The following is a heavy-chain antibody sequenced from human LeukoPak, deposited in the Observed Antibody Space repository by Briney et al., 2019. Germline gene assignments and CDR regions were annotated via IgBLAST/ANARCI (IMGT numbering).Heavy chain of an antibody. CDR1: GFTVSSNY. V-gene: IGHV3-53*01. J-gene: IGHJ4*02. D-gene: IGHD3-10*01. Sequence: GGSLRLSCAASGFTVSSNYMSWVRQAPGKGLEWVSVIYSGGSTYYADSVKGRFTISRDNSKNTLSLQMNNLRADDTAVYYCAKSYASGSFYDYWGQGTLVTVSS. CDR2: IYSGGST. CDR3: AKSYASGSFYDY.